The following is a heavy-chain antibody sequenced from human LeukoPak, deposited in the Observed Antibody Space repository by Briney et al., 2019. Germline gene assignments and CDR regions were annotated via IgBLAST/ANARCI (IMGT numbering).Heavy chain of an antibody. CDR3: AKGGGLPYFDILTGYSPNFDY. Sequence: GGALRLSCAASGFTFSSYALSWGRQAPGEGLEWVSAISGSGGSTYYADSVKGRFTISRDNSKNTLYLQMNSLRAEDTAVYYCAKGGGLPYFDILTGYSPNFDYWGQGTLVTVSS. CDR2: ISGSGGST. V-gene: IGHV3-23*01. J-gene: IGHJ4*02. D-gene: IGHD3-9*01. CDR1: GFTFSSYA.